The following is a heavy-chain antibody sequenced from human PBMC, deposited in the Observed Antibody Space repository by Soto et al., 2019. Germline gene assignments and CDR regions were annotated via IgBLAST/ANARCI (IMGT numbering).Heavy chain of an antibody. Sequence: EVQLVESGGGLVQPGGSLRVSCAASGFTLGSHRIHWVRQVPGKGLEWVSRIDTDGGGTSYADSVKGRFTISTDNAKNTVYLQMNGLRVEATAVYYCATVFDLWGQGTLVTVSS. V-gene: IGHV3-74*01. J-gene: IGHJ5*02. CDR1: GFTLGSHR. CDR3: ATVFDL. CDR2: IDTDGGGT.